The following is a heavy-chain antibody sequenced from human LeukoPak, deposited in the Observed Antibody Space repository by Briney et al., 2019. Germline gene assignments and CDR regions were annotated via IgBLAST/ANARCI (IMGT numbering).Heavy chain of an antibody. Sequence: SETLSLTCAVSGYSISSGYYWGWIRQPPGKGLEWIGSIYHSGSTYYNPSLKSRVTISVDTSKNQFSLKLSSVTAADTAVYYCARVGRYFDWISLDYWGQGTLVTVSS. CDR2: IYHSGST. D-gene: IGHD3-9*01. V-gene: IGHV4-38-2*01. J-gene: IGHJ4*02. CDR3: ARVGRYFDWISLDY. CDR1: GYSISSGYY.